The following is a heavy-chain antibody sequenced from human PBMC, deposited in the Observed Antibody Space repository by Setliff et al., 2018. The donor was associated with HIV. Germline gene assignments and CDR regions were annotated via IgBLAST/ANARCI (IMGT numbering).Heavy chain of an antibody. CDR2: IHYSGST. J-gene: IGHJ4*02. CDR1: GGSIGSHY. V-gene: IGHV4-59*11. CDR3: AREAYFFASGTYYFDS. Sequence: SETLSLTCAVSGGSIGSHYWSWIRQPPGKGLEWIGSIHYSGSTNYNPSLKSRVTISVDTSKNQFSLKLSSVTAADTALYFCAREAYFFASGTYYFDSWGQGTLVTVSS. D-gene: IGHD3-10*01.